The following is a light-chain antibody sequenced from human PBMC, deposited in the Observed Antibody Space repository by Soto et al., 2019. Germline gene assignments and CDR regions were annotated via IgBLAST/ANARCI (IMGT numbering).Light chain of an antibody. CDR2: GAS. CDR3: QQYNNWPWT. J-gene: IGKJ1*01. Sequence: EIVVTQSPATLSLSPGERATLSCRASQSVSRNLAWYQQKPGQAPRLLTYGASTRATGIPARFSGSGSGTEFTLTISSLQSEDFAVYYCQQYNNWPWTFGQGTKVDIK. V-gene: IGKV3-15*01. CDR1: QSVSRN.